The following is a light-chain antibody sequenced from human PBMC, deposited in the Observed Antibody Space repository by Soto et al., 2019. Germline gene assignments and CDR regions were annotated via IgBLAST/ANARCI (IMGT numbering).Light chain of an antibody. CDR3: QQSYVTLSLT. J-gene: IGKJ4*01. Sequence: DIQMTQSPSSLSASVGDRVTITCRASQNISTFLNWYQQNPGKAPKLLIYAASSLQSGVPSRFSGSGSGTDFTLTISSLQPEDFATYYCQQSYVTLSLTFGGGTKVEIK. CDR1: QNISTF. CDR2: AAS. V-gene: IGKV1-39*01.